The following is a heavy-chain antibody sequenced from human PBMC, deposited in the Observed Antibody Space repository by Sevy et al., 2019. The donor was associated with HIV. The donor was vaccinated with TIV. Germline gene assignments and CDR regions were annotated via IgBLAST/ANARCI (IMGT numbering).Heavy chain of an antibody. CDR3: AREGVGEGDYYYGMDV. D-gene: IGHD2-15*01. CDR2: IWHDGSNT. Sequence: GGSLRLSCEASGFTFSIYGMNWVRQAPGKGLEWVAFIWHDGSNTYYADSVKGRFTISRDNSKNTLYLQMSSLRAEDTAVYYCAREGVGEGDYYYGMDVWGQGTTVTVSS. V-gene: IGHV3-33*01. CDR1: GFTFSIYG. J-gene: IGHJ6*02.